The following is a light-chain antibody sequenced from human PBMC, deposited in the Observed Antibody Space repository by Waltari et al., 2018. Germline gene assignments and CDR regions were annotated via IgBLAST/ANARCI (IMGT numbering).Light chain of an antibody. CDR3: QQYNSVPRT. CDR1: QVIRDS. V-gene: IGKV1-NL1*01. CDR2: AAS. Sequence: DIQMTQSPPSLSASVGDRVTITCRASQVIRDSLAWYQQKPGKAPKLLLYAASKLESGVPSRFSGGGSGTDYTRTITSLQPEDFATYFCQQYNSVPRTFGQGTKVEIK. J-gene: IGKJ1*01.